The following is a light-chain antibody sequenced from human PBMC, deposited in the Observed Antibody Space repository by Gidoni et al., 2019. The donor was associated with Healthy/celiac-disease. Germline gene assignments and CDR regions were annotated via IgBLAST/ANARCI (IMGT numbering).Light chain of an antibody. Sequence: DIQMTQSPSSLSASVGDRVTITCRASQSISSYLNWYQQKPGKAPKLLIYAASSLQSGVPSSFNGSCSGDDFPSPISDLQPENFPPSYRQPSYGPPRCSFGQGTKLEIK. J-gene: IGKJ2*04. CDR3: QPSYGPPRCS. V-gene: IGKV1-39*01. CDR1: QSISSY. CDR2: AAS.